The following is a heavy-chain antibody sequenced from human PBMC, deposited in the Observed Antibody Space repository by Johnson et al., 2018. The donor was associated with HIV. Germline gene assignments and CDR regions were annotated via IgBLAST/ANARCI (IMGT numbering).Heavy chain of an antibody. CDR1: GFIFSNAW. J-gene: IGHJ3*02. V-gene: IGHV3-7*01. Sequence: MLLVESGGGLVKPGGSLRLSCVASGFIFSNAWMSWVRQAPGKGLEWVANIKQDGSEKYYVDSVKGRFTISRDNVKNSLYLQMNSLRAEDTAVYYCASPGVVVVITRLGHDAFDIWGQGTMVTVSS. CDR3: ASPGVVVVITRLGHDAFDI. D-gene: IGHD3-22*01. CDR2: IKQDGSEK.